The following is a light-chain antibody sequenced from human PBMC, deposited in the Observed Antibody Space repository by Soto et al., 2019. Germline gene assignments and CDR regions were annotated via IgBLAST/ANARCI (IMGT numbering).Light chain of an antibody. CDR2: SAS. J-gene: IGKJ4*01. V-gene: IGKV1-9*01. CDR3: QQLSRYPLT. CDR1: QALSNY. Sequence: DIQLTQSPSFLSASVGDTVTITCRASQALSNYLAWYQQKPGKAPDLLIYSASTLQSGVPSRFSGSGSETEFSLTIRALQPEDFATYYCQQLSRYPLTFGGGTKVDIK.